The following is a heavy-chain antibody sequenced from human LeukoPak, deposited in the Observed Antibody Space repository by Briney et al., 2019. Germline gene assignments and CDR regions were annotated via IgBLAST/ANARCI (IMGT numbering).Heavy chain of an antibody. CDR2: FFSSGST. Sequence: SETLSLTCTVSGAAISDSYWSWIRQPPGKGLEWIGYFFSSGSTNYNPSLKSRLIISADSSRNQVFLRLTSVTAADTAMYYCVRRISGYQYYFDYWGQGILVTVPS. CDR1: GAAISDSY. CDR3: VRRISGYQYYFDY. V-gene: IGHV4-4*08. D-gene: IGHD3-22*01. J-gene: IGHJ4*02.